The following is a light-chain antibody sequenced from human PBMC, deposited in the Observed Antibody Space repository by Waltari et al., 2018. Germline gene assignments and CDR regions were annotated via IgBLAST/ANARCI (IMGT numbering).Light chain of an antibody. CDR1: KLEGKN. J-gene: IGLJ1*01. CDR2: DVG. V-gene: IGLV3-21*02. CDR3: QVCDSGSDHYV. Sequence: SYVLTEPPSVSVAPGQTARITCDGTKLEGKNVHWYQQKPGKAPVLVVYDVGNRPSGIPERFSGSNSGNTASLSISRVDAGDEADYYCQVCDSGSDHYVFGTVTKVTVL.